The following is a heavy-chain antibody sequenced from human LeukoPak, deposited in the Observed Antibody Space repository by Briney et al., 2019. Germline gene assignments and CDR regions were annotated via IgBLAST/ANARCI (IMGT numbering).Heavy chain of an antibody. CDR2: ISPNSGDT. D-gene: IGHD5-24*01. CDR3: ARDGEMATIYFDY. Sequence: ASVKVSCKASGYTFTGHFMHWVRQAPGQGLEWMGWISPNSGDTNYAQKFQGRVTMTRDTSISTAYMELSRLRSDDTAVYYCARDGEMATIYFDYWGQGTLVTVSS. CDR1: GYTFTGHF. J-gene: IGHJ4*02. V-gene: IGHV1-2*02.